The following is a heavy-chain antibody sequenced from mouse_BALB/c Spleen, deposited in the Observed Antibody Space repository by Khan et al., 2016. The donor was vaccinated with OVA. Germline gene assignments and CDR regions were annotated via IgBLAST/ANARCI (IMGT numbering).Heavy chain of an antibody. CDR1: GFTFSTYG. Sequence: EVELVESGGDLVKPEGSLKLSCAASGFTFSTYGMSWVRQTPDKRLEWVATISSGGSYTYYPDSVQGRFTISRDHAKNTLYLQMRSMKSADPAMCYVARLAYNYDSDGIAYWGQGTLVTVAA. J-gene: IGHJ3*01. D-gene: IGHD2-12*01. V-gene: IGHV5-6*01. CDR2: ISSGGSYT. CDR3: ARLAYNYDSDGIAY.